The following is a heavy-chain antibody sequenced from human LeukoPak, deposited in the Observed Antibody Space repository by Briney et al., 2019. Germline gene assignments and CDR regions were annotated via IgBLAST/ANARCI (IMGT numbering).Heavy chain of an antibody. CDR2: IYYSGST. V-gene: IGHV4-59*01. Sequence: SETLSLTCTVSGGSISSYYWSWIRQPPGKGLEWIGYIYYSGSTNYNPSLKSRVTISVDTSKNQFSLKLSSVTAADTAVYYCASYYGSGSYYSVFDYWGQGTLVTVSS. CDR3: ASYYGSGSYYSVFDY. J-gene: IGHJ4*02. CDR1: GGSISSYY. D-gene: IGHD3-10*01.